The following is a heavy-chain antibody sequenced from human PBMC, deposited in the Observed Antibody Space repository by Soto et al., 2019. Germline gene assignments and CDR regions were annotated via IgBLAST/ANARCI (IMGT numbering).Heavy chain of an antibody. CDR1: GGSISSYY. CDR2: VYYSGST. J-gene: IGHJ4*02. Sequence: SETLSLTCTVSGGSISSYYWSWIRQPPGKGLEWIGYVYYSGSTNYNPSLKSRVTISVDTSKNQFSLKLSSVTAADTAVYYCARQVGGWAPWYFDYWGQGTLVTVSS. V-gene: IGHV4-59*08. D-gene: IGHD6-19*01. CDR3: ARQVGGWAPWYFDY.